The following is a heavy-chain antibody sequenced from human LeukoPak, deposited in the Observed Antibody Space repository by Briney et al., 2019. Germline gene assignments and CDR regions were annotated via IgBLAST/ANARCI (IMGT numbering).Heavy chain of an antibody. Sequence: SQTLSLTCAVSGGSISSGGYSWSWIRQPPGKGLEWIGYIYHSGSTYYNPSLKSRVTISVDRSKNQFSLKLSSVTAADTAVYYCARDYAFDIWGQGTMVAVSS. CDR2: IYHSGST. V-gene: IGHV4-30-2*01. J-gene: IGHJ3*02. CDR1: GGSISSGGYS. CDR3: ARDYAFDI.